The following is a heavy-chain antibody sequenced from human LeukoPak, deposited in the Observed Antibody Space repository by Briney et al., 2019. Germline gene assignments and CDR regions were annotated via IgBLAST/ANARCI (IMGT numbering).Heavy chain of an antibody. CDR3: ARGTRSIGITMVRGVMYPFDP. CDR1: GGSFSGYY. V-gene: IGHV4-34*01. J-gene: IGHJ5*02. Sequence: PSETLSLTCAVYGGSFSGYYWSWLRQPPGKGLEWIGEINHSGSTNYNPSLKSRVTISVDTSKNQFSLKLSSVTAADTAVYYCARGTRSIGITMVRGVMYPFDPWGQGTLVTVSS. CDR2: INHSGST. D-gene: IGHD3-10*01.